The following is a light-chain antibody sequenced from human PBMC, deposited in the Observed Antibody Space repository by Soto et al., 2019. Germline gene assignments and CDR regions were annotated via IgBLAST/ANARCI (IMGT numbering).Light chain of an antibody. CDR3: QQSSVSPPT. Sequence: EIVLTQSPGTLSLSPGERATLSCRASQTISSNSLAWYQQTPGQAPRLVIYGASNRATGIPDRFSGSGSGTDFTLTINRLQPEDFALYYCQQSSVSPPTFGQGTNLEIK. CDR1: QTISSNS. CDR2: GAS. V-gene: IGKV3-20*01. J-gene: IGKJ2*01.